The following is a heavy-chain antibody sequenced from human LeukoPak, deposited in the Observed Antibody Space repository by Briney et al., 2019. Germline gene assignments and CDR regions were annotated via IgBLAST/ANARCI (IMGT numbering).Heavy chain of an antibody. J-gene: IGHJ4*02. CDR1: GFTFSSYA. V-gene: IGHV3-23*01. Sequence: PGGSLRLSCAASGFTFSSYAMSWVRQAPGKGLEWVSVISGSGGSTYYADSVKGRFTISRDNSKNTLYLQMNSLRAEDTAVYYCAKFTVAGKFYYFDYWGQGTRVTVSS. CDR3: AKFTVAGKFYYFDY. D-gene: IGHD6-19*01. CDR2: ISGSGGST.